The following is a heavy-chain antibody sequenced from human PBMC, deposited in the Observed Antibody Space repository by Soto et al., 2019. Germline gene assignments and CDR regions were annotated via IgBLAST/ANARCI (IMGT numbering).Heavy chain of an antibody. CDR1: GYTFTSYG. D-gene: IGHD1-26*01. J-gene: IGHJ3*02. V-gene: IGHV1-18*01. Sequence: ASVKVSCKASGYTFTSYGISWVRQAPGQGLEWTGWISAYNGNTNYAQKLQGRVTMTTDTSTSTAYMELRSLRSDDTAVYYCARGKAYSGSRHEIDAFDIWGQGTMVT. CDR3: ARGKAYSGSRHEIDAFDI. CDR2: ISAYNGNT.